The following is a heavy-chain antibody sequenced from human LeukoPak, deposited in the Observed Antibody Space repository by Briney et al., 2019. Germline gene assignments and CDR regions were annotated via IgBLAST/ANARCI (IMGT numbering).Heavy chain of an antibody. V-gene: IGHV4-4*09. CDR1: GGSISSYY. CDR3: ARSGEYSSSSHYYYYMDV. D-gene: IGHD6-6*01. J-gene: IGHJ6*03. CDR2: IYTSGST. Sequence: SETLSLTCTVSGGSISSYYWSWIRQPPGKGLEWIGYIYTSGSTNYSPSLKSRVTISVDTSKNQFSLKLSSVTAADTAVYYCARSGEYSSSSHYYYYMDVWGKGTTVTVSS.